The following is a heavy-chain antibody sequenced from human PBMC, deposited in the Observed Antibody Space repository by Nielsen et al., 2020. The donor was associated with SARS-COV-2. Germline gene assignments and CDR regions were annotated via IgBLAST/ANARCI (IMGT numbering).Heavy chain of an antibody. CDR2: ISSSGSFT. Sequence: GGSLRLSCAASGFMVSDSYMSWIRQTPGKGLEWISYISSSGSFTNYADSVRGRFTISRDNGKNSLYLQMNSLRADDTAVYYCARGGRIVGYNWFDRWGQGTLVTVSS. D-gene: IGHD1-26*01. V-gene: IGHV3-11*05. CDR1: GFMVSDSY. J-gene: IGHJ5*02. CDR3: ARGGRIVGYNWFDR.